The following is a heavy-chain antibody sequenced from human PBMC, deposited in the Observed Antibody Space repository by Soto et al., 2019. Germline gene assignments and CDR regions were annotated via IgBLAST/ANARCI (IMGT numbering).Heavy chain of an antibody. CDR1: GDSISSVDYF. J-gene: IGHJ5*01. V-gene: IGHV4-30-4*01. CDR2: IYKSATT. Sequence: SETLSLTCSVSGDSISSVDYFWAWIRQPPGQALKYIGYIYKSATTYYNPSFESRVAISLDTSKSQFSLNVTSVTAADTAVYFCARGRYCLTGRCFPNWFDSWGQGTLVTVSS. CDR3: ARGRYCLTGRCFPNWFDS. D-gene: IGHD2-15*01.